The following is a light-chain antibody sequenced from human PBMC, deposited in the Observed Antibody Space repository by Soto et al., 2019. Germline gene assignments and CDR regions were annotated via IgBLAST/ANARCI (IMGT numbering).Light chain of an antibody. J-gene: IGKJ1*01. CDR3: QHRKDWPQT. Sequence: EIVLTQSPGKMSLSPGERATLFCRASQSISTYLAWYQQKAGQAPRLLIYDAFNRATGIPARFSGSGSGTDFTLTISSLEPEDFAVYYCQHRKDWPQTFGQGTKVEIK. V-gene: IGKV3-11*01. CDR1: QSISTY. CDR2: DAF.